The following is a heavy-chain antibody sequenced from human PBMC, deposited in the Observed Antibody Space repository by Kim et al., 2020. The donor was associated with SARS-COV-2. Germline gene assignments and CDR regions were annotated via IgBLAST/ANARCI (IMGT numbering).Heavy chain of an antibody. Sequence: GSGGSTDYADSVKGRFTISRDNSKNTLYLQMNSLRAEDTAVYYCAKRSDNWGQGTLVTVSS. CDR3: AKRSDN. CDR2: GSGGST. V-gene: IGHV3-23*01. J-gene: IGHJ4*02.